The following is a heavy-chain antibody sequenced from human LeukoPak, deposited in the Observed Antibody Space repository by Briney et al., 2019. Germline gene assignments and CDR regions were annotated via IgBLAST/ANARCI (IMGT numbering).Heavy chain of an antibody. CDR1: GFTFSSHA. D-gene: IGHD3-10*01. J-gene: IGHJ4*02. CDR2: ISGSGGST. CDR3: AKSWLVRGVIISYFDY. Sequence: GGSLRLSCAASGFTFSSHAMSWVRQAPGKGLEWVSAISGSGGSTYYADSVKGRFTISRDNSKNTLYLQMNSLRAEDTAVYYCAKSWLVRGVIISYFDYWGQGTLVTVSS. V-gene: IGHV3-23*01.